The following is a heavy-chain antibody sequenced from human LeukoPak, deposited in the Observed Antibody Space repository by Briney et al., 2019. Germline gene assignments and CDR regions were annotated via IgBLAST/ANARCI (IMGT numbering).Heavy chain of an antibody. CDR3: ARETPSADAAFDY. D-gene: IGHD2-15*01. CDR2: ISNDGNNK. Sequence: GGSLRLSCAASGFTFSTYGMHWVRQVPAKGLEWAALISNDGNNKYYADSVKGRFTISRDNSKNTLDLQMNSLRAEDTAVYYCARETPSADAAFDYWGQGTLVTVSS. CDR1: GFTFSTYG. J-gene: IGHJ4*02. V-gene: IGHV3-30*03.